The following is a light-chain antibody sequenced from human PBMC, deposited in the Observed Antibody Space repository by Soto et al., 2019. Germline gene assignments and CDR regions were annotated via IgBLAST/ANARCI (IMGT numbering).Light chain of an antibody. CDR2: AAS. V-gene: IGKV1-39*01. Sequence: DIQMTQSPSSLSASVGDRVTITCRASQSISSYLNWYQQKPGKAPKLLIYAASSLQSGVPSRFSGSGSGTEFTLTISSLQPDDFATYYRQQYNSYSWTFGQGTKVDIK. CDR1: QSISSY. J-gene: IGKJ1*01. CDR3: QQYNSYSWT.